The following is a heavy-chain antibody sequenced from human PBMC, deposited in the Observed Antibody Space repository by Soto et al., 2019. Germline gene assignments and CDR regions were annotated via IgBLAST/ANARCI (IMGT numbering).Heavy chain of an antibody. CDR2: IYSGGTT. CDR1: GFSVSISY. J-gene: IGHJ3*01. D-gene: IGHD4-17*01. CDR3: AGDSTDGDFVDAFDV. Sequence: ELQLVESGGGLVQPGGSLRLSCAASGFSVSISYVNWVRQAPGKGLEWVSVIYSGGTTHYADSVKGRFTISRDTSKNTLYLQMNSLRVEDTAVYYCAGDSTDGDFVDAFDVWGQGTMVTVSS. V-gene: IGHV3-66*01.